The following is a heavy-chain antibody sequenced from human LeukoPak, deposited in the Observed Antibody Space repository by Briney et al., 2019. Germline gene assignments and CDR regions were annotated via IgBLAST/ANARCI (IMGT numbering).Heavy chain of an antibody. J-gene: IGHJ4*02. Sequence: GGSLRLSCAASGFTFNTYTMHWVRQAPGKGLEWVALISYDGTNKYYADSVKGRFTISRDNSKNTLYLQVNSLRAEDTAVYYCAKTFRRYCSSTSCFYFDYWGQGTLVTVSS. D-gene: IGHD2-2*01. CDR3: AKTFRRYCSSTSCFYFDY. V-gene: IGHV3-30-3*02. CDR1: GFTFNTYT. CDR2: ISYDGTNK.